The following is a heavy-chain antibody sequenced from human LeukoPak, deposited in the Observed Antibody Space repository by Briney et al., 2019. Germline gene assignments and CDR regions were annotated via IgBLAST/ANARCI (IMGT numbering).Heavy chain of an antibody. V-gene: IGHV3-69-1*01. CDR2: IRSDGTI. J-gene: IGHJ4*02. Sequence: AGGSLRLSCEASGFTSFNFPMNWVRKAPGKGLEWVSHIRSDGTITYADSVKGRFTISRDDAKTSLYLQMNSLRAEDTAVYYCARDYYDSSGYYFFYWGQGTLVTVSS. CDR3: ARDYYDSSGYYFFY. CDR1: GFTSFNFP. D-gene: IGHD3-22*01.